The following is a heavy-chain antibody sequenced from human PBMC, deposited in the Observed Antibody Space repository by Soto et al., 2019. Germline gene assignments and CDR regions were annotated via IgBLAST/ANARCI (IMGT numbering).Heavy chain of an antibody. CDR1: GGSISSSSYY. J-gene: IGHJ4*02. CDR2: IYYSGST. Sequence: SETLSLTCTVSGGSISSSSYYWGWIRQPPGKGLEWIGSIYYSGSTYYNPSLKSRVTISVDTSKNQFSLKLSSVTAADTAVYYCARRAVATIRGYFDYWGQGTLVTVSS. V-gene: IGHV4-39*01. D-gene: IGHD5-12*01. CDR3: ARRAVATIRGYFDY.